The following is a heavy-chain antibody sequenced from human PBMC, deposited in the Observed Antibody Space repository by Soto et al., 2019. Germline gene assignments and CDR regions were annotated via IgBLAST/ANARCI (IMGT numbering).Heavy chain of an antibody. CDR2: IWYDGSNK. Sequence: QVQLVESGGGVVQPGRSLRLSCAASGFTFSSYGMHWVGQAPGKGLEWVADIWYDGSNKYYADTVKGRFTISRDKSKNTLYLQMNGFKAEDTAAYYCAKSHGGGVITPYYFDYWGQGTLVTVSA. D-gene: IGHD3-3*01. J-gene: IGHJ4*02. V-gene: IGHV3-33*03. CDR1: GFTFSSYG. CDR3: AKSHGGGVITPYYFDY.